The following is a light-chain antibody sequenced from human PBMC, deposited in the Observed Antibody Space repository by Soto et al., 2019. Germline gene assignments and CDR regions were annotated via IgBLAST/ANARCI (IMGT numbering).Light chain of an antibody. J-gene: IGLJ2*01. CDR3: SSYTSSSPLE. CDR2: DVS. V-gene: IGLV2-14*01. Sequence: QSVLTQPASVSGSPGQSITISCTGTSSDVGGYIYVSWYQQHPGKAPKLMIYDVSNRPSGVSNRFSGSKSGNTASLTISGLQAEDAADYYCSSYTSSSPLEFGGGTKVTVL. CDR1: SSDVGGYIY.